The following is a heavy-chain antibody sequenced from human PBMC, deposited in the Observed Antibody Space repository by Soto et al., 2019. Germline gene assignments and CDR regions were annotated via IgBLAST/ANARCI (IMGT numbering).Heavy chain of an antibody. CDR1: GGSISSSDYS. V-gene: IGHV4-30-2*01. CDR3: ASSHAGAHITAAVH. J-gene: IGHJ4*02. CDR2: IYHSGST. Sequence: QLQLQESGSGLVKPSQTLSLTCDVSGGSISSSDYSWSGIRQPPGKGLEWIGYIYHSGSTYYHPSLKSRVTISVDRSKNQFSLKLSSVTAADTAVYYCASSHAGAHITAAVHWGQGTLVTVSS. D-gene: IGHD6-13*01.